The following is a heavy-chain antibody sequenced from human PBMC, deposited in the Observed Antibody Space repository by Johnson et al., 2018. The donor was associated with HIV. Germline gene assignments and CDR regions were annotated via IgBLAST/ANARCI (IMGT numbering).Heavy chain of an antibody. CDR2: ISYDGNNK. CDR1: GFTFSSYA. Sequence: QVQLVESGGGVVQPGRSLRLSCAASGFTFSSYAMHWVRQAPGKGLEWVAVISYDGNNKYYADSVKGRFTISRDNSKNTLYLQMNSLRAEDTAVYYCAKGRGHAFDIWGQGTKVTVSS. D-gene: IGHD3-10*01. V-gene: IGHV3-30-3*01. CDR3: AKGRGHAFDI. J-gene: IGHJ3*02.